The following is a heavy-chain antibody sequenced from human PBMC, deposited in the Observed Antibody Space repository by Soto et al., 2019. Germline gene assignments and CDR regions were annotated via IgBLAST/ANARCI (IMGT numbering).Heavy chain of an antibody. V-gene: IGHV1-3*01. J-gene: IGHJ4*02. CDR3: ARGEFLSYDDY. CDR2: INAGNGNT. Sequence: QVQLVQSGAEVKKPGASVKVSCKASGYTFTSYTMHWVRQAPGQRLEWMGWINAGNGNTKYSQKFQGRVTITRDTSASTAYMELSSLRSEDTAVYYCARGEFLSYDDYWGQGTLVTVSS. D-gene: IGHD3-16*01. CDR1: GYTFTSYT.